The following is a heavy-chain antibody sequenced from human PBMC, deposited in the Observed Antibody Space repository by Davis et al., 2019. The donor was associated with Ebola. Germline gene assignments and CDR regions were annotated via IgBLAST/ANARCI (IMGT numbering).Heavy chain of an antibody. D-gene: IGHD3-3*01. V-gene: IGHV3-23*01. CDR2: ISGSGGST. Sequence: PGGSLRLSCAASGFTFSSYAMSWVRQAPGKGLEWVSAISGSGGSTYYADSVKGRFTISRDNAKNSLYLQMNSLRAEDTAVYYCAREVESYDFRATVDYYYYYMDVWGKGTTVTVSS. CDR3: AREVESYDFRATVDYYYYYMDV. J-gene: IGHJ6*03. CDR1: GFTFSSYA.